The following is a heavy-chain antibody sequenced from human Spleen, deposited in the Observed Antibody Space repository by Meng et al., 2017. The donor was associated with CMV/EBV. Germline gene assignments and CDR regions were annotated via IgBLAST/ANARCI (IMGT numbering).Heavy chain of an antibody. CDR3: ARAYCGGACYSGFDY. V-gene: IGHV4-4*02. Sequence: SGASISDDNWWSWVRQPPGKGLEWIGEIYHGGIANYSPSLKSRVTISEDKSNNQFSLKLSSVTAADTAVYYCARAYCGGACYSGFDYWGQGTLVTVSS. CDR1: GASISDDNW. CDR2: IYHGGIA. D-gene: IGHD2-21*01. J-gene: IGHJ4*02.